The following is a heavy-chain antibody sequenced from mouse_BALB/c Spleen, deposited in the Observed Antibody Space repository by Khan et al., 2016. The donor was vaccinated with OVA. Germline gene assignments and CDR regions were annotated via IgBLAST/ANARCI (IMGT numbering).Heavy chain of an antibody. CDR3: TRLAYYYDSEGFAY. CDR1: GFTFSTYG. J-gene: IGHJ3*01. Sequence: VQLVESGGDLVKPGGSLTLSCAASGFTFSTYGMSWVRQTPDKRLEWVATVSTGGSYTYYPDSVKGRFTISRDHAKNTLYLQMIGLKSEDTAMFYCTRLAYYYDSEGFAYWGQGTLVTVSA. D-gene: IGHD1-1*01. V-gene: IGHV5-6*01. CDR2: VSTGGSYT.